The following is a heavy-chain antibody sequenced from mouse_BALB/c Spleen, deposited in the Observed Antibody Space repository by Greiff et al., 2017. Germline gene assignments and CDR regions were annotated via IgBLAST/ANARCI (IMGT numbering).Heavy chain of an antibody. J-gene: IGHJ4*01. Sequence: QVQLQQSGPELVRPGVSVKISCKGSGYTFPDYAMHWVKQSHAKSLEWIGVISTYYGNTNYNQKFKGKATMTVDKSSSTAYMELARLTSEDSAIYYCVTGTGAMDYWGQGTSVTVSS. CDR1: GYTFPDYA. CDR2: ISTYYGNT. D-gene: IGHD3-3*01. V-gene: IGHV1-67*01. CDR3: VTGTGAMDY.